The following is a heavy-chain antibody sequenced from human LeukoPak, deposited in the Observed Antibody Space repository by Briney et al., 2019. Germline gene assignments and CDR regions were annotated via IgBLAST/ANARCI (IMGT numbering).Heavy chain of an antibody. Sequence: PSETLSLTCAVYGVSFSGYYWSWIRQPPGKGLEWIGEINHSGSTNYNPSLKSRVTISVDTSKNQFSLKLSSVTAADTAVYYCARGRYSSSWYRRTFDPWGQGTLVTVSS. V-gene: IGHV4-34*01. CDR2: INHSGST. D-gene: IGHD6-13*01. J-gene: IGHJ5*02. CDR3: ARGRYSSSWYRRTFDP. CDR1: GVSFSGYY.